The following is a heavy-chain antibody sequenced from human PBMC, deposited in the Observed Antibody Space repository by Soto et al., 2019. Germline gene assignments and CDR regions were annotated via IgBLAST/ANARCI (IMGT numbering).Heavy chain of an antibody. CDR2: INHSGST. CDR3: ATVRYRYAMDV. J-gene: IGHJ6*02. Sequence: PSETLSLTCDVSGGSISTGVYSWNWIRQPPGKGLEWVGYINHSGSTYDNPSLKSRVTISVNRSKNHFSLILTSVTASDPVLYFCATVRYRYAMDVWGQGTTVTVSS. D-gene: IGHD1-1*01. CDR1: GGSISTGVYS. V-gene: IGHV4-30-2*01.